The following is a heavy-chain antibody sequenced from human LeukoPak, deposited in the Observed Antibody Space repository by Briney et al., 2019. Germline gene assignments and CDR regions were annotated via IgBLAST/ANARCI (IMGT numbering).Heavy chain of an antibody. CDR1: GFTFSTYA. Sequence: GGSLRLSCAASGFTFSTYAMYWVRQAPGKGLVWVSRINSDGSTTSYVDSVKGRFTISRDNAKSTLYLQMNSLRAEDTAVYYCARGGPIDYWGQGTLVTVSS. V-gene: IGHV3-74*01. CDR2: INSDGSTT. CDR3: ARGGPIDY. J-gene: IGHJ4*02.